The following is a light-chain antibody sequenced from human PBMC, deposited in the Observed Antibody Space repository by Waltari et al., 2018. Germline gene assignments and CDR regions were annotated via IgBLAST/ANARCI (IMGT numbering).Light chain of an antibody. CDR2: GVS. CDR1: SSDFGGYTF. J-gene: IGLJ2*01. Sequence: QSARTRPPPVSGPPGQSVTISCTGTSSDFGGYTFVPWYQQHPGKAPKLMIYGVSNRPSGVSDRFSGSKSGNTASLTISGLQAEDEADYYCCSYTTSSTFLFGGGTRLTVL. CDR3: CSYTTSSTFL. V-gene: IGLV2-14*01.